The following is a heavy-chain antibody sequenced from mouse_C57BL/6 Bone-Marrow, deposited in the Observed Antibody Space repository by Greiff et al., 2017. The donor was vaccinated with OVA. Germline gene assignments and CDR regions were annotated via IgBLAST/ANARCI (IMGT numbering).Heavy chain of an antibody. CDR2: IWSGGST. D-gene: IGHD2-5*01. V-gene: IGHV2-2*01. Sequence: QVQLKQSGPGLVQPSQSLSITCTVSGFSLTSYGVHWVRQSPGKGLEWLGVIWSGGSTDYNAAFISRLSISKDNSKSQVFFKMNSLQADDTAIYYCAIRYYSNPAWFAYWGQGTLVTVSA. CDR1: GFSLTSYG. CDR3: AIRYYSNPAWFAY. J-gene: IGHJ3*01.